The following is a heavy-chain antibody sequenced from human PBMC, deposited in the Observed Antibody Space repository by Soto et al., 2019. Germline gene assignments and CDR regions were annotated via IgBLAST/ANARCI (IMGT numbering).Heavy chain of an antibody. J-gene: IGHJ4*02. V-gene: IGHV1-69*01. CDR3: ARQQYYYDSSGYSNFDY. CDR1: GGTFSSYA. Sequence: QVQLVQSGAEVKKPGSSVKVSCKASGGTFSSYAISWVRQAPGQGLEWMGGIIPIFGTANYAQKFQGRVTITAHESTCTAYMELSSLRSEDTAVYYSARQQYYYDSSGYSNFDYWGQGTLVTVSS. D-gene: IGHD3-22*01. CDR2: IIPIFGTA.